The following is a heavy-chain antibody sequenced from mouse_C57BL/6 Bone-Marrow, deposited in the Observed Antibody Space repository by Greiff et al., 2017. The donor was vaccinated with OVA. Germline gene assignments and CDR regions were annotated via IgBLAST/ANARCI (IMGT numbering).Heavy chain of an antibody. D-gene: IGHD3-2*02. Sequence: QVQLKQSGAELARPGASVKMSCKASGYTFTSYTMHWVKQRPGQGLEWIGYINPSSGYTKYNQKFKDKATLTADKSSSTAYMQLSSLTSEDSAVYYCARRAAQALYYAMDYWGQGTSVTVSS. CDR2: INPSSGYT. J-gene: IGHJ4*01. CDR3: ARRAAQALYYAMDY. V-gene: IGHV1-4*01. CDR1: GYTFTSYT.